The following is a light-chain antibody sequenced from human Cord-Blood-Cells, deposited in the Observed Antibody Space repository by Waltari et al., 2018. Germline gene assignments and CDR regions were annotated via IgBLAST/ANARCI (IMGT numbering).Light chain of an antibody. Sequence: QSALTQPASVSGSPGQSITISGTGTSSDVGSYNLVSWYQQHPGKAPKLMIYEGSKRPSGVSNRFSGSKSGNTASLTISGLQAEDEADYYCCSYAGSYVFGTGTKVTVL. V-gene: IGLV2-23*01. CDR2: EGS. J-gene: IGLJ1*01. CDR3: CSYAGSYV. CDR1: SSDVGSYNL.